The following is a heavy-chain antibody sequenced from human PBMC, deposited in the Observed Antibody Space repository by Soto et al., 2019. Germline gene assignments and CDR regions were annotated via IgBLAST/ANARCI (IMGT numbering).Heavy chain of an antibody. D-gene: IGHD6-13*01. CDR2: ISYDGSNK. CDR1: GFTFSSYA. Sequence: PGGSLRLSCAASGFTFSSYAMHWVRQAPGKGLEWVAVISYDGSNKYYADSVKGRFTISRDNSKNTLYLQMNSLRAEDTAVYYCAKEGLVAAALFYYYYGMDVWGQGTTVTVSS. J-gene: IGHJ6*02. V-gene: IGHV3-30*04. CDR3: AKEGLVAAALFYYYYGMDV.